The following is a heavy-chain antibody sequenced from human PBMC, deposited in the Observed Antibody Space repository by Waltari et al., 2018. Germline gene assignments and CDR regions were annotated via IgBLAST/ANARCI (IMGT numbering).Heavy chain of an antibody. CDR1: VGSTSSSSYY. CDR2: IYYSGST. J-gene: IGHJ4*02. D-gene: IGHD3-10*01. V-gene: IGHV4-39*07. CDR3: ASYGSGSYYPF. Sequence: QLQLQESGPGLVKPSETLSLTCTVSVGSTSSSSYYWGWIRQPPGKGLEWIGSIYYSGSTYYNPSLKSRVTISVDTSKNQFSLKLSSVTAADTAVYYCASYGSGSYYPFWGQGTLVTVSS.